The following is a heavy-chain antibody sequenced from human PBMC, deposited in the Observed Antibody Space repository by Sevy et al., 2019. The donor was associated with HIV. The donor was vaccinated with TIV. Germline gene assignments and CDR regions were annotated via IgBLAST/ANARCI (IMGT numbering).Heavy chain of an antibody. J-gene: IGHJ4*02. CDR3: ATAREYYSDSSGYLDY. CDR2: FDPEDGET. D-gene: IGHD3-22*01. CDR1: GYTLTEVS. Sequence: ASVKVSCKVSGYTLTEVSMHWVRHCPGKGLEWMGRFDPEDGETIYAQKFQGRITMTEDTSTDTAYMELRSLRSEDTAVYHCATAREYYSDSSGYLDYWGREPWSPSPQ. V-gene: IGHV1-24*01.